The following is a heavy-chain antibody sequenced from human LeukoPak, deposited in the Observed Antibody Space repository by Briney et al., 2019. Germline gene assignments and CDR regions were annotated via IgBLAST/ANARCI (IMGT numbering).Heavy chain of an antibody. Sequence: PGRSLRLSCAASGFTFSNYGMHWVSQAPGKGLEWVTIIWYDGSNKHYADSVKGRFTISRDNSKNTLFLQMNSLRAEDTAVYYCARDKLTGNAFDIWGQGTMVTVSS. CDR3: ARDKLTGNAFDI. D-gene: IGHD3-10*01. CDR2: IWYDGSNK. J-gene: IGHJ3*02. CDR1: GFTFSNYG. V-gene: IGHV3-33*08.